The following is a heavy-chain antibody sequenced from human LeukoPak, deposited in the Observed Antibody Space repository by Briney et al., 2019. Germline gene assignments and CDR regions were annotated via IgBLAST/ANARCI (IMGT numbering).Heavy chain of an antibody. V-gene: IGHV3-73*01. CDR1: GFTFSGGA. CDR3: TSPHYYDSSGRGGY. Sequence: GGSLRLSCAASGFTFSGGAMHWVRQASGKGLEWVGRIRSKANSYATAYAASGKGRFTISRDDSKNTAYLQMNSLKTEDTAVYYCTSPHYYDSSGRGGYWGQGTLVTVSS. CDR2: IRSKANSYAT. J-gene: IGHJ4*02. D-gene: IGHD3-22*01.